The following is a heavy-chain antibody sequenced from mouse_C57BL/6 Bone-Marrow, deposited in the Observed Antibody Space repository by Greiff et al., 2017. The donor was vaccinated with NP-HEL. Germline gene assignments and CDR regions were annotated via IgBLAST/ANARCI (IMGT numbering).Heavy chain of an antibody. V-gene: IGHV5-4*03. J-gene: IGHJ4*01. Sequence: EVMLVESGGGLVKPGGSLKLSCAASGFTFSSYAMSWVRQTPEKRLEWVATISDGGSYTYYPDNVKGRFTISRDNAKNNLYLQMSHLKSEDTAMYYCASRTPWVDYWGQGTSVTVSS. CDR2: ISDGGSYT. D-gene: IGHD3-3*01. CDR3: ASRTPWVDY. CDR1: GFTFSSYA.